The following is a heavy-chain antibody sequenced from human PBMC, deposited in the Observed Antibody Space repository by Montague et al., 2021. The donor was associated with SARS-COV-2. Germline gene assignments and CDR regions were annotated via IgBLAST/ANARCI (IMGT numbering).Heavy chain of an antibody. CDR1: GDSVSSNTAT. V-gene: IGHV6-1*01. Sequence: CAISGDSVSSNTATWNWIRQPPSRGLEWLGRTYYRSKWYHDYAISLKSRITINPDTSKSQFSLQLSSVAPEDTAVFYCARTTTRMLYPENAFDIWGQGTMVTVSS. D-gene: IGHD2-15*01. CDR2: TYYRSKWYH. J-gene: IGHJ3*02. CDR3: ARTTTRMLYPENAFDI.